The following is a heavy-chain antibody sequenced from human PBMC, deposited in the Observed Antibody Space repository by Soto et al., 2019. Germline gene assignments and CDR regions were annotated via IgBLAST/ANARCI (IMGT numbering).Heavy chain of an antibody. J-gene: IGHJ4*02. CDR1: GYTFASYF. D-gene: IGHD3-3*01. Sequence: ASVKVSCKAFGYTFASYFMHWVRQAPGQGLEWMGRINPGGGSTTYAQKFQGRLTMTRDTSTSTVYMELSSLRSDDTAVYYCARWGTIFGVIRQSYWGQGTLVTVSS. CDR3: ARWGTIFGVIRQSY. CDR2: INPGGGST. V-gene: IGHV1-46*01.